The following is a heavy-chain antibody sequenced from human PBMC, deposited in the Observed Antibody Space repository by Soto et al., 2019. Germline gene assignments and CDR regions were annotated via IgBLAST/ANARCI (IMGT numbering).Heavy chain of an antibody. D-gene: IGHD5-12*01. CDR3: ARGGAATIN. CDR2: INAGNGDT. CDR1: GFIFTDYT. V-gene: IGHV1-3*01. Sequence: ASVKVSCNASGFIFTDYTIHWVRQAPGQGLDWMGWINAGNGDTLYSQNFQGRVTISRDTSATTAYMELTSLTSEDTAFYYCARGGAATINWGQGTLVTVSS. J-gene: IGHJ4*02.